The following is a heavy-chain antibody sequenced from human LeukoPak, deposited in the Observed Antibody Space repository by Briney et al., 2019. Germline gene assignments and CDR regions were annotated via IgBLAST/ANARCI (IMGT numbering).Heavy chain of an antibody. Sequence: PGGSLRLSCAASGFTFDDYGMSWVRQAPGKGLEWVSGINWNGGSTGYADSVKGRFTISRDNAKNSLYLQMNSLRAEDTAVYYCAKRRLELPSTNFDYWGQGTLVTVSS. D-gene: IGHD1-7*01. CDR1: GFTFDDYG. CDR3: AKRRLELPSTNFDY. CDR2: INWNGGST. J-gene: IGHJ4*02. V-gene: IGHV3-20*04.